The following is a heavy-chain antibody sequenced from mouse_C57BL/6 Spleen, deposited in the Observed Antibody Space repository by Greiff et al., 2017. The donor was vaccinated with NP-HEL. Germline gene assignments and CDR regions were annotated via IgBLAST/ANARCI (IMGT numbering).Heavy chain of an antibody. CDR3: ARDYYGYDVRYAMDY. CDR1: GYAFSSYW. D-gene: IGHD2-2*01. Sequence: QVQLKQSGAELVKPGASVKISCKASGYAFSSYWMNWVKQRPGKGLEWIGQIYPGDGDTNYNGKFKGKATLTADKSSSTAYMQLSSLTSEDSAVYFCARDYYGYDVRYAMDYWGQGTSVTVSS. CDR2: IYPGDGDT. V-gene: IGHV1-80*01. J-gene: IGHJ4*01.